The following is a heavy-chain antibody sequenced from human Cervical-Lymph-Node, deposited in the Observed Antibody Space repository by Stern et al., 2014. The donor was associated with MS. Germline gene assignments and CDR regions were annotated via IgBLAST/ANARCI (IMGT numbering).Heavy chain of an antibody. J-gene: IGHJ6*02. CDR1: GGTFSSYA. D-gene: IGHD2-15*01. Sequence: MQLVESGAEVKKPGSSVKVSCKASGGTFSSYAISWVRQAPGQGLEWMGGIIPIFGTANYAQKFQGRVTITADESTSTAYMELSSLRSEDTAVYYCARERIPYCSGGSCYGYYYGMDVWGQGTTVTVSS. CDR3: ARERIPYCSGGSCYGYYYGMDV. CDR2: IIPIFGTA. V-gene: IGHV1-69*01.